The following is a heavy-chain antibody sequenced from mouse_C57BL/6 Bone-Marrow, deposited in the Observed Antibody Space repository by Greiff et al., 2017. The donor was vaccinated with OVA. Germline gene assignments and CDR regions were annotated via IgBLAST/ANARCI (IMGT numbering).Heavy chain of an antibody. CDR2: ISSGGSYT. V-gene: IGHV5-6*01. CDR1: GFTFSSYG. D-gene: IGHD4-1*01. J-gene: IGHJ2*01. CDR3: AMPNWAKRGFFDY. Sequence: EVQVVESGGDLVKPGGSLKLSCAASGFTFSSYGMSWVRQTPDKRLEWVATISSGGSYTYYTDNVKGRFTITRDNAKNTLYLQMSRLKTENTAMYSCAMPNWAKRGFFDYWGQGTTLTVSS.